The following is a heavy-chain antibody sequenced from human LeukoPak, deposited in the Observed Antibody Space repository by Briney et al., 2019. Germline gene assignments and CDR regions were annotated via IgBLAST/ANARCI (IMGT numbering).Heavy chain of an antibody. V-gene: IGHV4-34*01. CDR2: INHSGST. D-gene: IGHD3-22*01. J-gene: IGHJ5*02. CDR3: ARVSRNYYDSSGYYYANWFDP. Sequence: SETLSLTCAVYGGSFSGYYWSWIRQPPGKGLEWIGEINHSGSTNYNPSLKGRVTISVDTSKNQFSLKLSSVTAADTAVYYCARVSRNYYDSSGYYYANWFDPWGQGTLVTVSS. CDR1: GGSFSGYY.